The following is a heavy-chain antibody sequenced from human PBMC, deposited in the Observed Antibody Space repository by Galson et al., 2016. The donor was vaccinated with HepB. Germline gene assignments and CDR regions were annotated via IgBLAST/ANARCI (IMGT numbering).Heavy chain of an antibody. Sequence: SLRLSCAASGFTFSNVWMNWVRQAPGKGLEWVGRIRSKTAGGTTDYAAPVKGRFTVSRDDSKNTLFLQMSSLETDDTAVYYCAPEVFGMPFNSDYWGQGTVVTVSS. J-gene: IGHJ4*02. D-gene: IGHD2-2*01. V-gene: IGHV3-15*01. CDR3: APEVFGMPFNSDY. CDR1: GFTFSNVW. CDR2: IRSKTAGGTT.